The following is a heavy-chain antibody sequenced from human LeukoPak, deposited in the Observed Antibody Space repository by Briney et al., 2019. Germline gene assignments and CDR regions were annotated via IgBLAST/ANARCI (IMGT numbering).Heavy chain of an antibody. D-gene: IGHD6-13*01. CDR1: GGPFSGYY. CDR2: INHSGST. CDR3: ARGQGSSWRYWFDP. V-gene: IGHV4-34*01. Sequence: SETLSLTCAVYGGPFSGYYWSWIRQPPGKGLEWIGEINHSGSTNYDPSLKSRATISVDTSKNQFSLKLSSVTAADTAVYYCARGQGSSWRYWFDPWGQGTLVTVSS. J-gene: IGHJ5*02.